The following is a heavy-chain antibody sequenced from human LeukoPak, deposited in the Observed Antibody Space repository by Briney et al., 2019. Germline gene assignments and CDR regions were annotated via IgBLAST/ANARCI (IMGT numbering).Heavy chain of an antibody. CDR3: TRAGERPIRYFDC. V-gene: IGHV1-8*01. Sequence: ALVKVSCKASGYTFTSYDINWVRQATGQGLEWMGWMNPNSGDTGYAQEFQGRVSMTRNTSINTAYVELSSLRSEDTALYFCTRAGERPIRYFDCWGQGTLVTVSS. CDR2: MNPNSGDT. CDR1: GYTFTSYD. D-gene: IGHD3-9*01. J-gene: IGHJ4*02.